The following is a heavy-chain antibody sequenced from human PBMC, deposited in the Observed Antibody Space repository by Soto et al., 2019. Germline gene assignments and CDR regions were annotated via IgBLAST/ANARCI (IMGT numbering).Heavy chain of an antibody. CDR3: ATMRGRPDYGVLNYGMDG. D-gene: IGHD4-17*01. CDR2: IIPIFGTA. J-gene: IGHJ6*02. Sequence: GASVKVSCKASGGTFSSYAISWVRQAPGQGLEWMGGIIPIFGTANYAQKFQGRVTITADESTSTAYMELSSLRSEDTAVYYCATMRGRPDYGVLNYGMDGWGQGTTVTVAS. CDR1: GGTFSSYA. V-gene: IGHV1-69*13.